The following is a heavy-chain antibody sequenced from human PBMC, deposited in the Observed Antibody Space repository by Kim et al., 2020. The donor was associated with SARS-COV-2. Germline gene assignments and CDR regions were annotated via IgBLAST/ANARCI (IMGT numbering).Heavy chain of an antibody. Sequence: GGSLRLSCAASGFNFDDYAMHWVRQVPGKGLEWVSLISGDGGTTFYADSVKGRFTISRDDSKNSLYLQMNSLKTEDTAIYYCVKGALGEWDSGYGDYWGQGTLVTVPS. CDR3: VKGALGEWDSGYGDY. J-gene: IGHJ4*02. V-gene: IGHV3-43*02. CDR2: ISGDGGTT. D-gene: IGHD3-16*01. CDR1: GFNFDDYA.